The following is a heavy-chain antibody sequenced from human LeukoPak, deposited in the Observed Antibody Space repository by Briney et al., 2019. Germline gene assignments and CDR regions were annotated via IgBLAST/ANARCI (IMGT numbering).Heavy chain of an antibody. J-gene: IGHJ4*02. CDR3: ARAPDIVVVPAATSFDY. CDR1: GYTFTSYG. V-gene: IGHV1-18*04. CDR2: ISAYNGNT. D-gene: IGHD2-2*01. Sequence: ASVKVSCKASGYTFTSYGISWVRQAPGQGLEGMGWISAYNGNTNYAQKLQGRVTMTTDTSTSTAYMELRSLRSDDTAVYYCARAPDIVVVPAATSFDYWGQGTLVTVSS.